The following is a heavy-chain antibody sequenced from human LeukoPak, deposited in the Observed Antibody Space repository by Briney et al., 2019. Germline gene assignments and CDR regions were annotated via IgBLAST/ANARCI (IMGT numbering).Heavy chain of an antibody. CDR1: GGSISSGGYY. Sequence: SETLSLTCTVSGGSISSGGYYWSWIRQHPGKGLEWIGYIYYSGSTYYNPSLKSRVTISVDTSKNQFSLKLSSVTAADTAVYYCARGLPRYCSSTSCYTGYYYGMDVWGQGTTVTVSS. CDR3: ARGLPRYCSSTSCYTGYYYGMDV. V-gene: IGHV4-31*03. J-gene: IGHJ6*02. CDR2: IYYSGST. D-gene: IGHD2-2*02.